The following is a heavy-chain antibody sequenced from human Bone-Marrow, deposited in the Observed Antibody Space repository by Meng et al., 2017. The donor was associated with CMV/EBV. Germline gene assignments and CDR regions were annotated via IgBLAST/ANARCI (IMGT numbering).Heavy chain of an antibody. CDR3: ARDLYCSSTSCYHY. Sequence: GESLKISCAASGFTFSSYSMNWVRQAPGKGLEWVSSISSSSSYIYYADSVKGRFTISRDNAKNSLYLQMNSLRAEDTAVYYCARDLYCSSTSCYHYWAQGTLVTVSS. J-gene: IGHJ4*02. V-gene: IGHV3-21*01. CDR2: ISSSSSYI. D-gene: IGHD2-2*01. CDR1: GFTFSSYS.